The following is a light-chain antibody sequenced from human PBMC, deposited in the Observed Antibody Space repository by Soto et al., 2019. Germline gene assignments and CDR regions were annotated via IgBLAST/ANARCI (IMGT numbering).Light chain of an antibody. V-gene: IGKV2-28*01. J-gene: IGKJ1*01. CDR2: LGS. Sequence: DIVMTQSPLSLPVTPGEPGSISCRSSQSLLHSDGYNYLDWYLQKPGQSPHLLIYLGSNRASGVPDRFSGSGSGTDFTLKIRRVEAEDIGVYYCMQALQTWTFGQGTKVEIK. CDR1: QSLLHSDGYNY. CDR3: MQALQTWT.